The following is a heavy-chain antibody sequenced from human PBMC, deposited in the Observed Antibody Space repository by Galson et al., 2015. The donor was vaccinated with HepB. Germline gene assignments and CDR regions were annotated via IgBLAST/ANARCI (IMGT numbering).Heavy chain of an antibody. CDR2: ITWDGDVT. J-gene: IGHJ6*02. CDR1: GFTFHDFT. D-gene: IGHD6-19*01. Sequence: SLRLSCAASGFTFHDFTMHWVRQRPGKSLEWVSLITWDGDVTHYANSVKGRFTISRDNKRDSLFLQMNSLRSDDTALYDCAKAGGWLGDYKLYGMDIWGQGTTVTVSS. V-gene: IGHV3-43*01. CDR3: AKAGGWLGDYKLYGMDI.